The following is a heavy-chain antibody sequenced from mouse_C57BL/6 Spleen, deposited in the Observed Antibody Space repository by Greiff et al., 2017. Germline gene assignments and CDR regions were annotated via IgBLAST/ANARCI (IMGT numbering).Heavy chain of an antibody. Sequence: QVQLKQPGAELVKPGASVKLSCKASGYTFTSYWMQWVKQRPGQGLEWIGEIDPSDSYTNYNQKFKGKATVTVDTSSSTAYMQLSSLTSEDSAVYYCARSRTRYDYSYAMDYWGQGTSVTVSS. J-gene: IGHJ4*01. CDR1: GYTFTSYW. CDR2: IDPSDSYT. V-gene: IGHV1-50*01. D-gene: IGHD2-4*01. CDR3: ARSRTRYDYSYAMDY.